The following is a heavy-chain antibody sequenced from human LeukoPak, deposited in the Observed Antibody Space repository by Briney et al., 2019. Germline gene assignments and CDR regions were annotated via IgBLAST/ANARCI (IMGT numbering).Heavy chain of an antibody. CDR3: ARDQDHIAVAGVDY. CDR2: IIPILGIA. J-gene: IGHJ4*02. Sequence: SVKVSCKASGGTFSSYAISWVRQAPGQGLEWMGRIIPILGIANYAQKFQGRVTITADKSTSTAYLELSSLRSEDTAVYYCARDQDHIAVAGVDYWGQGTLVTVSS. V-gene: IGHV1-69*04. D-gene: IGHD6-19*01. CDR1: GGTFSSYA.